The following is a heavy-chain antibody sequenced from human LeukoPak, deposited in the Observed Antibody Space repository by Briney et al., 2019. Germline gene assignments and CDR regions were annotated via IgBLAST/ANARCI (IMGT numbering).Heavy chain of an antibody. D-gene: IGHD5-24*01. CDR3: AHTGWLQKYFDF. V-gene: IGHV2-5*01. CDR2: IYWNDDK. Sequence: SGPTLVKPTQTLTLTCTFSGFSLSIRGVGVGWIRQPPGKALEWLALIYWNDDKRYSPSLKSRLTITKDTSKNQVALTMTSLDPVDTATYYCAHTGWLQKYFDFWGQGTLVTVSS. J-gene: IGHJ4*02. CDR1: GFSLSIRGVG.